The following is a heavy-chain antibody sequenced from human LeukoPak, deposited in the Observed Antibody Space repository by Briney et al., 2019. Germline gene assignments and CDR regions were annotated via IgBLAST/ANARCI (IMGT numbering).Heavy chain of an antibody. Sequence: QPGGSLRLSCAASRFTFSSYEINWFRQAPGKGLEWVAFINVGGSIIYYADSVKGRFTISRDNAKNSLYLQMNSLRAEDTAIYYCAKDSGTCCHYFDYWGQGTLVTVSS. CDR2: INVGGSII. D-gene: IGHD1-1*01. V-gene: IGHV3-48*03. CDR3: AKDSGTCCHYFDY. J-gene: IGHJ4*02. CDR1: RFTFSSYE.